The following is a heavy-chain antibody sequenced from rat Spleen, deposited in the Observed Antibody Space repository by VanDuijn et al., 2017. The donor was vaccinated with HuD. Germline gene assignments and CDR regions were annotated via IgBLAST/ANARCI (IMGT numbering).Heavy chain of an antibody. CDR3: ATLTPLFAY. V-gene: IGHV5-31*01. D-gene: IGHD3-4*01. CDR2: ITNTGGST. CDR1: GFTFNNYW. J-gene: IGHJ3*01. Sequence: EVQLVESGGGLVQPGRSLKLSCVASGFTFNNYWMTWIRQAPGKGLEWVASITNTGGSTYYPDSVKGRFVISKDNAKNTGYLQMNNLRSEDTAMYYCATLTPLFAYWGQGTLVTVSS.